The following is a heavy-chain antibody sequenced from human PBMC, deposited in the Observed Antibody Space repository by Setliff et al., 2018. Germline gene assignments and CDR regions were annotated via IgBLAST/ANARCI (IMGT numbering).Heavy chain of an antibody. CDR1: GGSISSSSYY. CDR2: IYYSGST. V-gene: IGHV4-39*01. Sequence: TLSLTCTVSGGSISSSSYYWGWIRQPPGKGLEWTGGIYYSGSTYYNPSLKSRVTISVDTSKNQFSLKLRSVTAADTAVYYCARLAGGAGGFYYYYYYMDVWGKGATVTVSS. J-gene: IGHJ6*03. CDR3: ARLAGGAGGFYYYYYYMDV. D-gene: IGHD6-13*01.